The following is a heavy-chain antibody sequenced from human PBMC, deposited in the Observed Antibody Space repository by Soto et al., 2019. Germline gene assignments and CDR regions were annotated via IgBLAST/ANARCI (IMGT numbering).Heavy chain of an antibody. J-gene: IGHJ5*02. CDR2: INTNTGDT. Sequence: ASVKVSCKTSGYTFTGHHIHWVRQAPGQGLEWMGWINTNTGDTNYAQKFQGWVTMTRDTSINTAYVQLSRLTSDDTAVYYCARWVGASNWFDPWGQGTLVTVSS. CDR3: ARWVGASNWFDP. D-gene: IGHD1-26*01. CDR1: GYTFTGHH. V-gene: IGHV1-2*04.